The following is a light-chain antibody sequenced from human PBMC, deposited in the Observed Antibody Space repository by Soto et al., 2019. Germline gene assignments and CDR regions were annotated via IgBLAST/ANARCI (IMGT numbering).Light chain of an antibody. Sequence: QSVLTQPPSVSGAPGQRVTISCTGSSSNIGAGYDVHWYQQLPGTAPKLLIYGNSNRPSGVPDRFSGSKSGTSASRAITGLQAEDEADYYCQSYDRSLSGSKVVFGGGTKLTVL. CDR1: SSNIGAGYD. J-gene: IGLJ2*01. V-gene: IGLV1-40*01. CDR2: GNS. CDR3: QSYDRSLSGSKVV.